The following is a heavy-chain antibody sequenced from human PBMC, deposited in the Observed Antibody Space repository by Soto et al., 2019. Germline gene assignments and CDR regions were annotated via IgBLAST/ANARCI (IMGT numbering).Heavy chain of an antibody. J-gene: IGHJ4*02. CDR2: INPNSGDR. Sequence: ASVKVSCKASGYTFTDYYIHWVRQAPGQGLDWMGFINPNSGDRNYAQKFQGRVTLTRDTSISTAYMELRSLVSDDTAVYYCARAPDPVSDXWGQGTLVTVSX. CDR3: ARAPDPVSDX. V-gene: IGHV1-2*02. CDR1: GYTFTDYY.